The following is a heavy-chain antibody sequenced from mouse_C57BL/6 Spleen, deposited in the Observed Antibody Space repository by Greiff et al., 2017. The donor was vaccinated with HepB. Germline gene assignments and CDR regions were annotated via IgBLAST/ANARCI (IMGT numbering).Heavy chain of an antibody. D-gene: IGHD2-4*01. CDR3: ARYDYDEGYYAMDY. Sequence: VQLQQPGPELVKPGASVKISCKASGYSFTGYYMNWVKQSPEKSLEWIGEINPSTGGTTYNQKFKAKATLTVDKSSSTAYMQLKSLTSEDSAVYYCARYDYDEGYYAMDYWGQGTSVTVSS. J-gene: IGHJ4*01. V-gene: IGHV1-42*01. CDR2: INPSTGGT. CDR1: GYSFTGYY.